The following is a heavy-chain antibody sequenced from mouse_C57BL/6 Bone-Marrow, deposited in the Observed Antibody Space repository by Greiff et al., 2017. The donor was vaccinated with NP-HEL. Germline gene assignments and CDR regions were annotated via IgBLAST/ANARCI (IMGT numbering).Heavy chain of an antibody. CDR1: GFTFSDYG. CDR2: ISNLAYSI. D-gene: IGHD1-1*01. CDR3: ARQGNFNYYGSSSHWYFDV. J-gene: IGHJ1*03. Sequence: EVMLVESGGGLVQPGGSLKLSCAASGFTFSDYGMAWVRQAPRKGPEWVAFISNLAYSIYYADTVTGRFTISRENAKNTLYLEMSSLRSEDTAMYYCARQGNFNYYGSSSHWYFDVWGTGTTVTVSS. V-gene: IGHV5-15*01.